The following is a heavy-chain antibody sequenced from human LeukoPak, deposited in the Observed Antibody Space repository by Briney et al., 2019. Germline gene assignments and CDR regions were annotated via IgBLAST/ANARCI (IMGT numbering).Heavy chain of an antibody. Sequence: GGSLRLSCAASGFVFSNYDMHWVRQAPGKGLEYVSHISTNGGSTYYAISVKGRFTISRDNSKNTLYLQMGSLRAEDMAVYYCARGRGYIYGYDYWGQGTLVTVSS. V-gene: IGHV3-64*01. CDR3: ARGRGYIYGYDY. CDR1: GFVFSNYD. J-gene: IGHJ4*02. CDR2: ISTNGGST. D-gene: IGHD5-18*01.